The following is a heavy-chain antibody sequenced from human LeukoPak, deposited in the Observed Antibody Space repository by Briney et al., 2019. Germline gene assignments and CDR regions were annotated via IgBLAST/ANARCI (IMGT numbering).Heavy chain of an antibody. CDR2: ISGSGGST. Sequence: XXRQAPXKXLEWVSDISGSGGSTNYADSVRGRFTVSRDNSKDTLYLQMNSLRAEDAALYYCAKVASYSRAGRGGYYDYWGQGTLVSVSS. V-gene: IGHV3-23*01. D-gene: IGHD1-1*01. CDR3: AKVASYSRAGRGGYYDY. J-gene: IGHJ4*02.